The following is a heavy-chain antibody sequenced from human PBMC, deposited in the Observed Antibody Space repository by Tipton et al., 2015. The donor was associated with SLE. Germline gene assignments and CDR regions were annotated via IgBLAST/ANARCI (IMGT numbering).Heavy chain of an antibody. Sequence: TLSLTCTVSGGSISSYYWSWIRQSPGKGLEWIGYIYTSGSTNYNPSLKSRVTISVDTSKNQFSLKLSSVTAEDTAVYYCASQGDPDYWGQGTLVTVSS. CDR1: GGSISSYY. V-gene: IGHV4-4*09. D-gene: IGHD1-26*01. CDR3: ASQGDPDY. CDR2: IYTSGST. J-gene: IGHJ4*02.